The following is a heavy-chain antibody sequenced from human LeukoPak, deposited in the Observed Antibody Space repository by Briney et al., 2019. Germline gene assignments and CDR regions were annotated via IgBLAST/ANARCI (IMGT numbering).Heavy chain of an antibody. V-gene: IGHV4-59*01. CDR2: IYYSGST. D-gene: IGHD1-26*01. Sequence: ETLSLXXTVSXGSISSYYWSWIRQPPGKGLEWIGYIYYSGSTNYNPSLKSRVTISVDTSKNQFSLKLSSVTAADTAVYYCARDRAGGSYRYYYYYGMDVWGQGTTVTVSS. J-gene: IGHJ6*02. CDR1: XGSISSYY. CDR3: ARDRAGGSYRYYYYYGMDV.